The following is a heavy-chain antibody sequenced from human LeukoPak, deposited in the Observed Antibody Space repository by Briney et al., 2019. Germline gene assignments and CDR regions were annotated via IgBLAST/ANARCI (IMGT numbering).Heavy chain of an antibody. V-gene: IGHV1-2*02. CDR1: GYTFIGFY. J-gene: IGHJ4*02. Sequence: ASVKVSCKASGYTFIGFYIHWVRHAPGQGLEWMGWINPNGGAINYSQKFQGRVTLTRDTSLSTAYMELSRLRSDDTAVFYCARQSKAAAAARIFDYWGQGTLMTVSS. CDR2: INPNGGAI. CDR3: ARQSKAAAAARIFDY. D-gene: IGHD6-25*01.